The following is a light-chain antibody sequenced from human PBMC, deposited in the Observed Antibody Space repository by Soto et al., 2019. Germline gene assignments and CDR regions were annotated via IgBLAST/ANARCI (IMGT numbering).Light chain of an antibody. Sequence: QAVVTQPPSMSGAPGQRVTISCTGSSSNIGAGYDVHWYQQHPGTAPKLLIFDNNNRPSGVPDRFSGSKSDTSASLAITGLQAEDEADDDCQSFDTSLSGFVVFGGGTKVTVL. J-gene: IGLJ2*01. V-gene: IGLV1-40*01. CDR1: SSNIGAGYD. CDR2: DNN. CDR3: QSFDTSLSGFVV.